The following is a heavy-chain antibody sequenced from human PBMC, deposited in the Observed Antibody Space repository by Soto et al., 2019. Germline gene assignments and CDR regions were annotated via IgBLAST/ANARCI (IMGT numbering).Heavy chain of an antibody. J-gene: IGHJ6*02. CDR1: GFTFSSYA. V-gene: IGHV3-30-3*01. CDR2: ISYDGSNK. Sequence: QVQLVESGGGVVQPGRSLRLSCAASGFTFSSYAMHWVRQAPGKGLEWVAVISYDGSNKYYADSVKGRFTISRDNSKNTLYPQMNSLRAEDTAVYYCARGHYYYYYGMDVWGQGTTVTVSS. CDR3: ARGHYYYYYGMDV.